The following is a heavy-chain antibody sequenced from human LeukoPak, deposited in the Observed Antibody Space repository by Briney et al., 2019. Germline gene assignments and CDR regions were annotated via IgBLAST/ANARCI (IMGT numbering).Heavy chain of an antibody. CDR1: GFTFSSYA. D-gene: IGHD3-3*01. V-gene: IGHV3-23*01. CDR3: AKDAYFLSGYYNY. J-gene: IGHJ4*02. CDR2: ISGSGGST. Sequence: GGSLRLSCAASGFTFSSYAMSWVRQAPGKGLEWVSAISGSGGSTYYADSVKGRFTISRDNAKNSLYLQMSSLRAEDTALYYCAKDAYFLSGYYNYWGQGTLVTVSS.